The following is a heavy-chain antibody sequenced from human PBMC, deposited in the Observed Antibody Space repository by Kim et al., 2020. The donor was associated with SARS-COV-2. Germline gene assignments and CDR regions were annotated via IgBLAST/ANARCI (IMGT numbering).Heavy chain of an antibody. CDR3: AREVEGGSSEIDY. J-gene: IGHJ4*02. D-gene: IGHD6-6*01. Sequence: ETLSLTCTVSGGSISSYYWSWIRQPPGKGLEWIGYIYYSGSTNYNPSLKSRVTISVDTSKNQFSLNLSSVTAADTAVYYCAREVEGGSSEIDYWGQGTL. CDR1: GGSISSYY. CDR2: IYYSGST. V-gene: IGHV4-59*13.